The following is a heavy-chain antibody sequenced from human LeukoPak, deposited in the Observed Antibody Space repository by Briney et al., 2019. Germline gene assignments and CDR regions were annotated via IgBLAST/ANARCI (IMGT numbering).Heavy chain of an antibody. D-gene: IGHD3-16*01. Sequence: GGSLRLSCAASGFTFSSYGMTWVRQAPGKGLEWVSAISGRGSSTYYADSVKGRFTISRDNSKNTLYLQMNSLRAEDSAIYYCATNVWSEGGYTSAPWGQGALVTVSS. J-gene: IGHJ5*02. CDR3: ATNVWSEGGYTSAP. V-gene: IGHV3-23*01. CDR2: ISGRGSST. CDR1: GFTFSSYG.